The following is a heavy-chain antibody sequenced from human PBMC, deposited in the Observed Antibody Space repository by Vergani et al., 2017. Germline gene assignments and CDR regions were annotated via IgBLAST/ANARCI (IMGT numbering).Heavy chain of an antibody. CDR3: AGSQYSSYSFDY. J-gene: IGHJ4*02. CDR2: IYYSGST. V-gene: IGHV4-59*01. Sequence: QVQLQESGPGLVKPSETLSLTCTVSGGSISSYYWSWIRQPPGKGLEWIGYIYYSGSTNYHPSLKSRVTISVDTSKNQFSLKLSSVTAADTAVYYCAGSQYSSYSFDYWGQGTLVTVSS. CDR1: GGSISSYY. D-gene: IGHD6-6*01.